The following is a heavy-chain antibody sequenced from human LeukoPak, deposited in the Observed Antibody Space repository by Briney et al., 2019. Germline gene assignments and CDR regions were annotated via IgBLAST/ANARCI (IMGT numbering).Heavy chain of an antibody. CDR2: IDPSDSYT. D-gene: IGHD3-16*01. CDR1: GYSFTTYW. CDR3: AKWGAGGDFDV. Sequence: GESLKISCQGSGYSFTTYWISWVRQMPGKGLEWMGRIDPSDSYTNYSPPFQGHDTISADTSISTAYLKWSSLKASDTAMYYCAKWGAGGDFDVWGQGTMVTVSS. J-gene: IGHJ3*01. V-gene: IGHV5-10-1*01.